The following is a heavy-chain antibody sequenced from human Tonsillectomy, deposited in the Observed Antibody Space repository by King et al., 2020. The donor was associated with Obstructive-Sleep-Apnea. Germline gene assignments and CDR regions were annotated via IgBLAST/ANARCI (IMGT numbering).Heavy chain of an antibody. J-gene: IGHJ4*02. CDR3: AKDIINYDSLTGPVDY. V-gene: IGHV3-23*04. CDR1: GFTFRSYA. CDR2: VSGIVGGA. Sequence: VQLVESGGGLVQPGGSLRLSCAGSGFTFRSYAMSCVRQAPGKWLEWVSGVSGIVGGAYYADSVKGRFTISRDNSKNTLYLQMNSLRAEDTAVYYCAKDIINYDSLTGPVDYWGQGTLVTVSS. D-gene: IGHD3-9*01.